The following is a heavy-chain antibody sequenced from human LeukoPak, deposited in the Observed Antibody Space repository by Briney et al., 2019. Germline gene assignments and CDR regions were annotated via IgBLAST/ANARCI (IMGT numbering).Heavy chain of an antibody. D-gene: IGHD3-3*01. Sequence: SETLSLTCAVYGGSFSGYYWSWIRQPPGKGLEWIGEINHSGSTNYNPSLKSRVTISVDTSKNQFSLKLSSVTAADTAVYYCARVGFTFWSGYPTVDCWGQGTLVTVSS. CDR2: INHSGST. CDR1: GGSFSGYY. CDR3: ARVGFTFWSGYPTVDC. J-gene: IGHJ4*02. V-gene: IGHV4-34*01.